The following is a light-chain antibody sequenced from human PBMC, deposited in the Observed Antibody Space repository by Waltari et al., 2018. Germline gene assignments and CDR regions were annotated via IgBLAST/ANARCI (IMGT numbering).Light chain of an antibody. V-gene: IGLV7-46*01. CDR1: TGAATSGHY. CDR2: DTS. J-gene: IGLJ3*02. CDR3: LLSYSGARPFWV. Sequence: QAVVTQEPSLTVSPGGTVTLTCGSSTGAATSGHYPYWFQQKPGQAPRTLIYDTSKKRSLTPSRFSGSLLGGKAALTLSGAQPEDEAEYYCLLSYSGARPFWVFGGGTKLTVL.